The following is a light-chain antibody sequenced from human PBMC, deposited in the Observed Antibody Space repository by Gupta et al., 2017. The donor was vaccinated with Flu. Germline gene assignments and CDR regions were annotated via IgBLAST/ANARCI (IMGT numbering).Light chain of an antibody. CDR2: DDG. J-gene: IGLJ2*01. CDR1: NIGRKS. V-gene: IGLV3-21*02. Sequence: SYVLTQPPSVSVAPGPPATITGGGNNIGRKSVHWYQQKPGRAPVLVASDDGGRPSGIPERLSGSNSGNTATLTISRVEAGDEANYYCQVWDSSVEIVFGGGTKLTVL. CDR3: QVWDSSVEIV.